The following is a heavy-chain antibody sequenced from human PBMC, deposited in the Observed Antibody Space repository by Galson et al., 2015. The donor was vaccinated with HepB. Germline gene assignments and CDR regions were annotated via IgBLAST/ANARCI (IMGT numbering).Heavy chain of an antibody. CDR1: GFTFSSYE. J-gene: IGHJ4*02. D-gene: IGHD1-26*01. CDR2: ISSSGSTI. CDR3: AREPGVGANFDY. Sequence: SLRLSCAASGFTFSSYEMNWVRQAPGKGLEWVSYISSSGSTIYYADSVKGRFTISRGNAKNSLYVQMNSLRVEDTAVYYCAREPGVGANFDYWGQGALVTVSS. V-gene: IGHV3-48*03.